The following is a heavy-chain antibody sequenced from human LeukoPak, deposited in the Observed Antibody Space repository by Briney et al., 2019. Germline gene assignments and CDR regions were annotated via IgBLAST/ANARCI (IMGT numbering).Heavy chain of an antibody. V-gene: IGHV1-69*05. CDR3: ARGGRSTIFGYYYYMDV. Sequence: GASVKVSFTASGGTFSSYAISWVRQAPGQGLEWMGGIIPIFGRANYAQKFQGRVTITTDESTSTAYMELSSLRSEDTAVYYCARGGRSTIFGYYYYMDVWGKGTTVTVSS. CDR1: GGTFSSYA. D-gene: IGHD3-3*01. CDR2: IIPIFGRA. J-gene: IGHJ6*03.